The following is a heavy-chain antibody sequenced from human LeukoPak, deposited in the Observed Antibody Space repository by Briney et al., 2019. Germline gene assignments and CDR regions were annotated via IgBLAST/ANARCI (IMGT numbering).Heavy chain of an antibody. CDR2: INPNSGGT. V-gene: IGHV1-2*04. CDR3: ARVAAAASDAFEI. D-gene: IGHD6-13*01. J-gene: IGHJ3*02. Sequence: ASVKVSCKASGYTFTSYYIHWVRQAPGQGLEWMGWINPNSGGTNYAQKFQGWVTMTRDTSISTAYMELSRLRSDDTAVYYCARVAAAASDAFEIWGRGTMVTVSS. CDR1: GYTFTSYY.